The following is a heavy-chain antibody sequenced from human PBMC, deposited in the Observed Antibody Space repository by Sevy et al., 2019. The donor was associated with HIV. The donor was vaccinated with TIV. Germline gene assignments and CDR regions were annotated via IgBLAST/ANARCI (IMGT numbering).Heavy chain of an antibody. Sequence: SETLSLTCTVSGGSISSGGYYWSWIRQHPGKGLEWIGYIYYSGSTYYNPSLKSRVTISVDTSKNQFSLRLSSVTAADTAVYYCASLNYYGSDYWGQGTLVTVSS. CDR2: IYYSGST. V-gene: IGHV4-31*03. CDR3: ASLNYYGSDY. J-gene: IGHJ4*02. CDR1: GGSISSGGYY. D-gene: IGHD3-10*01.